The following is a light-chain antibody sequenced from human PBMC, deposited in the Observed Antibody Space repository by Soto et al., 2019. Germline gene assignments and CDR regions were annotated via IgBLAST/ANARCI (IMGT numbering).Light chain of an antibody. V-gene: IGLV1-40*01. CDR3: QSYDSSLSGWV. Sequence: QSVLTQPPSVSGAPGQRVTISCTGSSSNIGAGYDVHWYQQLPETAPKLLIFANTNRPSGVPDRCSGSKAGTSASLAITGLQAEDEADYYCQSYDSSLSGWVFGGGTKLTVL. J-gene: IGLJ3*02. CDR1: SSNIGAGYD. CDR2: ANT.